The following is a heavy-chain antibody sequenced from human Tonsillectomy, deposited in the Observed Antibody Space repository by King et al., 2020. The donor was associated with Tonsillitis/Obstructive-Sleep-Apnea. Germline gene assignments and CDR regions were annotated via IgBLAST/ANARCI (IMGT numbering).Heavy chain of an antibody. CDR2: IIDSGGT. Sequence: VQLQQWGAGLLKPSETLSLTCAVYGGSFSAYYWSWIRQPPGKGLEWIGEIIDSGGTNYNPSLKSRDTISVDTSKNQISRNLSSVTAADTALYYCARGSYSYNAMDVWGQGTTVTVPS. J-gene: IGHJ6*02. D-gene: IGHD5-18*01. CDR3: ARGSYSYNAMDV. V-gene: IGHV4-34*01. CDR1: GGSFSAYY.